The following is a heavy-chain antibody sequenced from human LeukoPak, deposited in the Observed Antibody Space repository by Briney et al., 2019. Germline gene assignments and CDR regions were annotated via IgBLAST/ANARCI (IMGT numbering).Heavy chain of an antibody. CDR1: GYTFTSYG. D-gene: IGHD3-10*01. CDR2: ICAYNGNT. CDR3: ARARLYGSGSYYDFDY. V-gene: IGHV1-18*01. J-gene: IGHJ4*02. Sequence: ASVKVSCKASGYTFTSYGISWVRQAPGQGLEWMGGICAYNGNTNYAQKLQGRVTMTTDTSTSTAYMELRSLRSDDTAVYYCARARLYGSGSYYDFDYWGQGTLVTVSS.